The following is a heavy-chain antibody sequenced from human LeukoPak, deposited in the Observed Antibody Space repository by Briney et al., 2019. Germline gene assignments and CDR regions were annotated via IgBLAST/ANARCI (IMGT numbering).Heavy chain of an antibody. CDR3: ARNPAHTGWFDP. Sequence: ASVKVSCKASGYTFTNYDINWVRQATGQGLEWMGWMNPNSGNTGYAQKFQGRVTMTRDTSQSTAYMERSSLRSEDTAVYYCARNPAHTGWFDPWGQGTLVTVSS. V-gene: IGHV1-8*01. J-gene: IGHJ5*02. CDR2: MNPNSGNT. D-gene: IGHD4-17*01. CDR1: GYTFTNYD.